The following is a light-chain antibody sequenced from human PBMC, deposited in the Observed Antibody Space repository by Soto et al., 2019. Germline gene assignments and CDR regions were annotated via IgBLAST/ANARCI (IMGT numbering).Light chain of an antibody. Sequence: QSALAQPASVSGSPGQSITISCTGTSSDVGAYSYVSWYQQHPGKAPKLMIYEVSNRPAGVSNRFSGSKSVNTASLTISGLQAEDEADYYCSSYTTTSSYVFGTGTKLTVL. CDR3: SSYTTTSSYV. CDR1: SSDVGAYSY. J-gene: IGLJ1*01. CDR2: EVS. V-gene: IGLV2-14*01.